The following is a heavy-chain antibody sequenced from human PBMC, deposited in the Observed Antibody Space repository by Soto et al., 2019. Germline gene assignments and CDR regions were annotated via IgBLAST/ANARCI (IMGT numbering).Heavy chain of an antibody. Sequence: GGSLRLSCAASGFTFSSYSMNWVRQAPGKGLEWVSYISSSSSTIYYADSVKGRFTISRDNAKNSLYLQMNSLRDEDTAVYYCASQGGRYCSSTSCYNPYYYGMDVWGQGTTVTVSS. J-gene: IGHJ6*02. CDR3: ASQGGRYCSSTSCYNPYYYGMDV. D-gene: IGHD2-2*02. CDR1: GFTFSSYS. CDR2: ISSSSSTI. V-gene: IGHV3-48*02.